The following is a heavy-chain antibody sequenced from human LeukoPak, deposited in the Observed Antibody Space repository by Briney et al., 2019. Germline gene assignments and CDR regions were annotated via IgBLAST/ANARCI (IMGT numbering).Heavy chain of an antibody. V-gene: IGHV3-49*04. Sequence: GGSLRLSCAASGFTFSSYSMNWVRQAPGKGLEWVGFIRSKAYGGTTEYAASVKGRFTISRDDSKSIAYLQMNSLKTEDTAVYYCTRDSEAFDIWGQGTMVTVSS. J-gene: IGHJ3*02. D-gene: IGHD3-10*01. CDR2: IRSKAYGGTT. CDR1: GFTFSSYS. CDR3: TRDSEAFDI.